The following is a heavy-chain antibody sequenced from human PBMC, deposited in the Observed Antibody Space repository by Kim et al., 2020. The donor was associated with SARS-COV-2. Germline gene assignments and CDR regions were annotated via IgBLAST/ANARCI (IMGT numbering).Heavy chain of an antibody. D-gene: IGHD3-3*01. CDR1: GLCFNAYG. J-gene: IGHJ6*01. Sequence: GGSLRLSCSASGLCFNAYGRNWVRQAPGKGLEWVSTISGSGDKTENADSVKGRLIVSRDNVRNTVSLEMNGLRVEDMGVYYCAKGRITTNYYFNALDVWGQGATVTVSS. V-gene: IGHV3-23*01. CDR3: AKGRITTNYYFNALDV. CDR2: ISGSGDKT.